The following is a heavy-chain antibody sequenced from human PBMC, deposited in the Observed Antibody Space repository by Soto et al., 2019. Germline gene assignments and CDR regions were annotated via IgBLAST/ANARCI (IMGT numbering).Heavy chain of an antibody. CDR3: AISQTTVTSYDY. CDR1: GGSISSYY. J-gene: IGHJ4*02. D-gene: IGHD4-17*01. V-gene: IGHV4-59*03. CDR2: IYYSGST. Sequence: PSETLSLTCTVSGGSISSYYWSWIRQPPGKGLEWIGYIYYSGSTNYNPSLKSRVIISVDTSKNQFSLKLSSVTAADTAVYYCAISQTTVTSYDYLGQGTLVTVSS.